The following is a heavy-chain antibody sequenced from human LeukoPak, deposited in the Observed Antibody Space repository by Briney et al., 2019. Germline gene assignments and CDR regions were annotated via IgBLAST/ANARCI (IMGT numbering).Heavy chain of an antibody. CDR3: ARRQQTGGDNGLHNWFDP. D-gene: IGHD2-21*01. CDR2: IYYSGST. Sequence: SETLSLTCTVSDGSSSSSSWNWIRQPPEKGLEWIGYIYYSGSTKYNPSLESRVTISVDTSKNQISLKLRSVTAADTAIYYCARRQQTGGDNGLHNWFDPWSQGTLVTVSS. V-gene: IGHV4-59*08. J-gene: IGHJ5*02. CDR1: DGSSSSSS.